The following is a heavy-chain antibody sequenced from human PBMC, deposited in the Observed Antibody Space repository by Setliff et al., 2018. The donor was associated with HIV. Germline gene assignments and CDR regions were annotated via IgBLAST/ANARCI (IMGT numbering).Heavy chain of an antibody. D-gene: IGHD3-3*01. Sequence: GASVKVSCKASAYTFTSYGITWVRQAPGQGLEWMGWISAYNGNTIYAQKFQGRVTITTDESTSTAYMELSSLRSEDTAVYYCALCRGEFLEWLLTLDYWGQGTLVTVSS. V-gene: IGHV1-18*01. J-gene: IGHJ4*02. CDR3: ALCRGEFLEWLLTLDY. CDR2: ISAYNGNT. CDR1: AYTFTSYG.